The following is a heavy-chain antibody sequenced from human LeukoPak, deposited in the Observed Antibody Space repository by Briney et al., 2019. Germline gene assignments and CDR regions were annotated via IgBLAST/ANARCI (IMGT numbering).Heavy chain of an antibody. Sequence: PGGSLRLSCAASGFTFSNAWMSWVRQAPGKGLEWVGRIKSKTDGGTTDYAAPVKGRFTISRDDSKNTLYLQMNSLKTEDTAVYYCTTLPSIIMVRGVIITANPPDYWGQGTLVTVSS. D-gene: IGHD3-10*01. J-gene: IGHJ4*02. V-gene: IGHV3-15*01. CDR3: TTLPSIIMVRGVIITANPPDY. CDR2: IKSKTDGGTT. CDR1: GFTFSNAW.